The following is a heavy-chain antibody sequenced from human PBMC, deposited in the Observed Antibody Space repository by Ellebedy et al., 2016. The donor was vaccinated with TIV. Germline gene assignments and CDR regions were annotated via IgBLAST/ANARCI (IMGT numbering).Heavy chain of an antibody. CDR1: GFTFTNHA. CDR2: VSYDSSNI. Sequence: GESLKISCAASGFTFTNHAIHWVRQAPGQGLEWVAVVSYDSSNIYYAESVKGRFAISRDNSKNTAFLQMSSLRREDTAVYVCARDINWDYNFYYAMDVWGQGTTVTVSS. V-gene: IGHV3-30*15. D-gene: IGHD7-27*01. J-gene: IGHJ6*02. CDR3: ARDINWDYNFYYAMDV.